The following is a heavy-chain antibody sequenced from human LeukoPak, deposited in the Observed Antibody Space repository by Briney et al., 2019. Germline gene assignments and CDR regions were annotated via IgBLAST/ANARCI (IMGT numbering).Heavy chain of an antibody. D-gene: IGHD2-15*01. CDR2: IIPIFGTA. CDR3: ARGLVVVAATHFYYYMDV. CDR1: EGTFSSYA. J-gene: IGHJ6*03. V-gene: IGHV1-69*05. Sequence: ASVKVSCKASEGTFSSYAISWVRQAPGQGLEWMGGIIPIFGTANYAQKFQGRVTITTDESTSTAYMELSSLRSEDTAVYYCARGLVVVAATHFYYYMDVWGKGTTVTVSS.